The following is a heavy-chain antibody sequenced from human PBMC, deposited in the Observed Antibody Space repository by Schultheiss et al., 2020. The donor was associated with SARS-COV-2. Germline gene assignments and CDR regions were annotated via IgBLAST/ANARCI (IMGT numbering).Heavy chain of an antibody. CDR3: ANGYSSSSLYCLV. D-gene: IGHD6-6*01. Sequence: GESLKISCAASGFTFSSYAMSWVRQAPGKGLEWVSAISGSGGSTYYADSVKGRFTISRDNSKNTLYLQMNSLRAEDTAVYYCANGYSSSSLYCLVWGQGTLVTVLL. CDR2: ISGSGGST. CDR1: GFTFSSYA. V-gene: IGHV3-23*01. J-gene: IGHJ4*02.